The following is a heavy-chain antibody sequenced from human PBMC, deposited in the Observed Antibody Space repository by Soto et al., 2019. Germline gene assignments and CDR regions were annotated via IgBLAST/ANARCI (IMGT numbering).Heavy chain of an antibody. V-gene: IGHV3-15*01. CDR1: GFTFSNAW. CDR2: IKSKTDGGTT. D-gene: IGHD3-9*01. CDR3: TTDPYLRYFDWLLEWSDY. J-gene: IGHJ4*02. Sequence: EVQLVESGGGLVKPGGSLRLSCAASGFTFSNAWMSWVRQAPGKGLEWVGRIKSKTDGGTTDYAAPVKGRFTISRDDSKNTLYLQMNSLKTEDTAVYYCTTDPYLRYFDWLLEWSDYWGQGTLVTVSS.